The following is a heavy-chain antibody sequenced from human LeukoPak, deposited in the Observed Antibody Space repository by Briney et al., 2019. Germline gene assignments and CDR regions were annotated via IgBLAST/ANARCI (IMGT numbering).Heavy chain of an antibody. CDR1: GYTFTSYG. CDR2: IIPIFGTA. Sequence: SVKVSCKASGYTFTSYGISWVRQAPGQGLEWMGGIIPIFGTANYAQKFQGRVTITADESTSTAYMELSSLRSEDTAVYYCVAGSAFDIWGQGTMVTVSS. V-gene: IGHV1-69*13. CDR3: VAGSAFDI. D-gene: IGHD6-19*01. J-gene: IGHJ3*02.